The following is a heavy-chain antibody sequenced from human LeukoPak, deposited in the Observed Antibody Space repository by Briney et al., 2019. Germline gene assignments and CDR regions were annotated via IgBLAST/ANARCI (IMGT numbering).Heavy chain of an antibody. J-gene: IGHJ3*02. CDR3: TRSMGSYGSGSRDAFDI. Sequence: EASVTVSCKASGYTFTLYFMHWVRQAPGQGLEWMGGINPSGGSTSYAQNFQGRVTITSDTSTSTVYMELSSLRFEDTAMYYCTRSMGSYGSGSRDAFDIWGQGTMVTISS. V-gene: IGHV1-46*01. CDR2: INPSGGST. CDR1: GYTFTLYF. D-gene: IGHD3-10*01.